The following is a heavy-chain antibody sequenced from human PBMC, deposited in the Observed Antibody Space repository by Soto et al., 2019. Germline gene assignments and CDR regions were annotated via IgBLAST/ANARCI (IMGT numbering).Heavy chain of an antibody. D-gene: IGHD2-21*02. J-gene: IGHJ4*02. CDR3: ARDSRGGVTAIFDY. V-gene: IGHV1-2*02. CDR2: INPDSGGT. Sequence: QVQPGQVWGEGKKPGASVKGSCKGSGYPFNGHYLNWGRQAPGQGLEWMGCINPDSGGTIYAQKFQGRVTMTRDTSISTVYMELSRVRSDDLAVYFCARDSRGGVTAIFDYWGQGTLVTVSS. CDR1: GYPFNGHY.